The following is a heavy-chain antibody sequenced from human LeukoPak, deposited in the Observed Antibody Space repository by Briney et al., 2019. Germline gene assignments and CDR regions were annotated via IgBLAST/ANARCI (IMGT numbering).Heavy chain of an antibody. CDR2: TYYGCTWYN. J-gene: IGHJ4*02. V-gene: IGHV6-1*01. CDR3: AMGWYYYDSSGYEDYYFDY. CDR1: GDSVSSNSAA. Sequence: SQTLSLTCDISGDSVSSNSAAWNWIRQSPSRGLEWLGRTYYGCTWYNDYAVSVKSRITIIPDTSKNQFSLQLNSVTPEDTAVYYCAMGWYYYDSSGYEDYYFDYWGQGTLVTVSS. D-gene: IGHD3-22*01.